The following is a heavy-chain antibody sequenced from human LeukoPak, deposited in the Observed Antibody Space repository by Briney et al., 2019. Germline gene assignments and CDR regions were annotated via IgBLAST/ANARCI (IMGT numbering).Heavy chain of an antibody. J-gene: IGHJ3*02. CDR1: GFTFSNYW. V-gene: IGHV3-7*05. Sequence: PGGSLRLSCAASGFTFSNYWMIWVRQAPGRGLEWVGNIKQDGSQKRYADSVRDRFTISRDNAQTSLYLQMNSLRAEDTAVYYCVAGNWNDGAFDMWGQGTMVTVSS. CDR2: IKQDGSQK. CDR3: VAGNWNDGAFDM. D-gene: IGHD1-20*01.